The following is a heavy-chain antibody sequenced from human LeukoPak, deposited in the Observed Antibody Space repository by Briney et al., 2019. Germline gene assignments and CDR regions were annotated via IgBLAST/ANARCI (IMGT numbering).Heavy chain of an antibody. Sequence: PGGSLRLSCAASGFTFSSYGMHWVRQAPGKGLEWVAVIWYDGSNKYYADSVKGRFTISRDNSKNTLYLQMNRLRAEDTAVYYCAKGASTSYYYYYMDVWGKGTTVTVSS. J-gene: IGHJ6*03. CDR2: IWYDGSNK. D-gene: IGHD5/OR15-5a*01. CDR1: GFTFSSYG. V-gene: IGHV3-33*06. CDR3: AKGASTSYYYYYMDV.